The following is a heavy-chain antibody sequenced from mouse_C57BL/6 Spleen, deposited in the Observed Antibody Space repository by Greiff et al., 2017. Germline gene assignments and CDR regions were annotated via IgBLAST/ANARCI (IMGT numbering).Heavy chain of an antibody. J-gene: IGHJ1*03. V-gene: IGHV1-26*01. CDR3: ARPRSGSSYWYFDV. Sequence: EVQLQQSGPELVKPGASVKISCKASGYTFTDYYMNWVKQSHGKSLEWIGDINPNNGGTSYNQKFKGKATLTVDKSSSTAYMELRSLTSEDSAVYYCARPRSGSSYWYFDVWGTGTTVTVSS. D-gene: IGHD1-1*01. CDR2: INPNNGGT. CDR1: GYTFTDYY.